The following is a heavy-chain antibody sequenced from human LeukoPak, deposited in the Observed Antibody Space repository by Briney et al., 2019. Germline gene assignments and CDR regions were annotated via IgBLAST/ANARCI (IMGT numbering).Heavy chain of an antibody. Sequence: PGRSLRLSCAASGFTFSSYGMHWVRQAPGKGLEWVAVIWYDGSNKYYADSVKGRFTISRDNSKNTLYLQMNSLRAEDTAVYYCARMGPSSWYYYYMDVWGKGTTVTVSS. CDR2: IWYDGSNK. J-gene: IGHJ6*03. V-gene: IGHV3-33*01. D-gene: IGHD6-13*01. CDR1: GFTFSSYG. CDR3: ARMGPSSWYYYYMDV.